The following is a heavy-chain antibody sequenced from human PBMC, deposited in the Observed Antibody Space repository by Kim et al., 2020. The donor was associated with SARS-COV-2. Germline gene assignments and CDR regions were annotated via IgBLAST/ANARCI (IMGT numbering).Heavy chain of an antibody. CDR2: ISSSSSTI. CDR3: ARDGRLLHQPNYFDY. J-gene: IGHJ4*01. V-gene: IGHV3-48*02. D-gene: IGHD3-3*01. Sequence: GGSLRLSCAASGFTFSSYSMNWVRQAPGKGLEWVSYISSSSSTIYYADSVKGRFTISRDNAKNSLYLHMNSLRDEDTAVYYCARDGRLLHQPNYFDYWG. CDR1: GFTFSSYS.